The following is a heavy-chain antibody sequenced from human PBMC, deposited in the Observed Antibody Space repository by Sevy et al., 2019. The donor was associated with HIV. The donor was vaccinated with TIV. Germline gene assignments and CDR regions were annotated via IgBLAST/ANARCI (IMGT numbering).Heavy chain of an antibody. CDR2: ISYDGSNK. CDR1: GFTFSSYA. V-gene: IGHV3-30-3*01. D-gene: IGHD6-19*01. Sequence: GGSLRLSCAASGFTFSSYAMHWVRQAPGKGLEWVAVISYDGSNKYYADSVKGRFTISRDNSKNTLYLQMNSLRAEDTAVYYCARDDSSGWFYSNGMDVWGQGTTVTASS. J-gene: IGHJ6*02. CDR3: ARDDSSGWFYSNGMDV.